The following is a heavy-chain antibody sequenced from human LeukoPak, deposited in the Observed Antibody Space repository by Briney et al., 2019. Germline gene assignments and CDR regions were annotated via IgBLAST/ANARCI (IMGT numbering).Heavy chain of an antibody. D-gene: IGHD5-18*01. CDR3: ARWELRGYNFGSYAFDI. V-gene: IGHV3-33*01. CDR2: IWHDGSNK. J-gene: IGHJ3*02. CDR1: GFTFSNHG. Sequence: GTSLRLSCTASGFTFSNHGMLWVRQAPGKGLEWVAVIWHDGSNKYYADSVKGRFTVSRDNSKNTLYLQLNSLRAEDTAVYYCARWELRGYNFGSYAFDIWGQGTMVTVSS.